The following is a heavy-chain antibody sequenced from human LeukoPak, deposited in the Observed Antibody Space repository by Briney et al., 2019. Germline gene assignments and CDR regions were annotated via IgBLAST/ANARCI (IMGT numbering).Heavy chain of an antibody. CDR1: GFTFSSYW. J-gene: IGHJ4*02. Sequence: GGSLRLSCAASGFTFSSYWMSWVRQAPGKGLEWVANIKQDGSEKYYVDSVKGRFTISRDNAKNSLYLQMNSLRAEDTAVYYCARDQTQTAWWFGELSADYFDYWGQGTLVTVSS. CDR2: IKQDGSEK. CDR3: ARDQTQTAWWFGELSADYFDY. D-gene: IGHD3-10*01. V-gene: IGHV3-7*01.